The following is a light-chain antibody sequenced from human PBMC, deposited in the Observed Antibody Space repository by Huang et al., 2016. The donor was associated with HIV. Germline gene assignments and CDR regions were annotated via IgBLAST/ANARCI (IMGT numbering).Light chain of an antibody. CDR1: QSISRY. Sequence: DIQMTQSPSSLSASVGDRVTITCRARQSISRYLNWYQQKPGKAPKLLIDAASSLQSGGTSRFSGSGSGTDFTLTISSLQPEDFATYYCQQSYSTPRTFGPGSKVDIK. V-gene: IGKV1-39*01. CDR3: QQSYSTPRT. CDR2: AAS. J-gene: IGKJ3*01.